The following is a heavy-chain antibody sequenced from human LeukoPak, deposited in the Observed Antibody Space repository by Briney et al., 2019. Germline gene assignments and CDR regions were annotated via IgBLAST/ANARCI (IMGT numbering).Heavy chain of an antibody. Sequence: ASVKVSCKASGGTFSSYAISWVRQAPGQGLEWMGGIIPIFGTANYAQKFQGRVTITADESTSTAYMELSSLRSEDTAVYYCARATSNSSSRSDHAFDIWGRGTMVTVSS. D-gene: IGHD6-13*01. CDR2: IIPIFGTA. V-gene: IGHV1-69*13. CDR1: GGTFSSYA. J-gene: IGHJ3*02. CDR3: ARATSNSSSRSDHAFDI.